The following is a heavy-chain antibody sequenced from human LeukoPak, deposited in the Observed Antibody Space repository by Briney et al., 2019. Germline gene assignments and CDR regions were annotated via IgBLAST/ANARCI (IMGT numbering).Heavy chain of an antibody. D-gene: IGHD6-13*01. CDR2: INPYNGDT. J-gene: IGHJ4*02. Sequence: ASVKVSCKASDYTFTSYTITWVRQAPGQGLEWMGWINPYNGDTNYVQNLQGRVTMTTDTSTTTAYMELRSLRSDDTAVYYCASVGSWPQYYFDYWGQGTLVTVSS. CDR1: DYTFTSYT. CDR3: ASVGSWPQYYFDY. V-gene: IGHV1-18*01.